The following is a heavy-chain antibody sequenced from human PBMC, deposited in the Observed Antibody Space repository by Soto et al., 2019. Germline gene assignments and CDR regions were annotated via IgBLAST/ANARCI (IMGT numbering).Heavy chain of an antibody. Sequence: PWGSLRLSCAAAGFTVSSYYMSWARQAPGKGLEWVSVIYSGNTGTTYYAGSVKGRFTISRDISKNTVYLQMNSLRAEDTAVYYCARDGSSRPTEYWGQGTLVTVSS. J-gene: IGHJ4*02. V-gene: IGHV3-66*01. CDR3: ARDGSSRPTEY. CDR2: IYSGNTGTT. D-gene: IGHD3-10*01. CDR1: GFTVSSYY.